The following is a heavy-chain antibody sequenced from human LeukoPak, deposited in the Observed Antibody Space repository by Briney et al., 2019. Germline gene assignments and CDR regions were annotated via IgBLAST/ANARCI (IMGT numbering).Heavy chain of an antibody. CDR3: AKVRIQLWDDAFDI. J-gene: IGHJ3*02. V-gene: IGHV3-23*01. CDR1: GFTFSNYA. Sequence: GGSLRLSCGASGFTFSNYAMSWVRQAPGKGLDWVSSISGSGGSTYYADSVNGRFTISRDNSKNTLYLQINILRAEDTAVYYCAKVRIQLWDDAFDIWGQGTMVTVSS. D-gene: IGHD5-18*01. CDR2: ISGSGGST.